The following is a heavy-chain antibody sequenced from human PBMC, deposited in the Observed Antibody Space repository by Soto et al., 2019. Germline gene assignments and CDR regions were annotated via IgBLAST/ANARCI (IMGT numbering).Heavy chain of an antibody. D-gene: IGHD6-19*01. J-gene: IGHJ4*02. CDR3: ARVMTAAGFDY. CDR2: ISAYNGNT. CDR1: GYTFSSYG. Sequence: QVQLVQSGAEVKKPGASVKVSCKASGYTFSSYGISWVRQAPGQGLEWMGWISAYNGNTNYAQTLQGRVTMTTDTAPRTAYMELRSVGSDDTAVYYCARVMTAAGFDYWGQGALVCVSS. V-gene: IGHV1-18*01.